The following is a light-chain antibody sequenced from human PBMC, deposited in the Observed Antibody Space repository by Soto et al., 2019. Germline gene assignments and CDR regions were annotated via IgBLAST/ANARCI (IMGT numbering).Light chain of an antibody. CDR3: QQRSHWPRT. J-gene: IGKJ1*01. V-gene: IGKV3-11*01. CDR2: DVS. CDR1: QSVSSY. Sequence: EIVLTQSPATLSLSPGERATLSCRASQSVSSYLAWYQQKPGQAPRVLIYDVSNRATGIPARSSGSGAGTDFSLTISSLEPEDFGVYYCQQRSHWPRTFGQGTKVDIK.